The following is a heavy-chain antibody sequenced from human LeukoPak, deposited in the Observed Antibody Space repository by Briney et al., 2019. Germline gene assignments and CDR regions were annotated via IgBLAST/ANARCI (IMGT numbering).Heavy chain of an antibody. CDR3: AELGITMIGGV. D-gene: IGHD3-10*02. CDR2: ITTSSSYI. CDR1: GFTFSRSS. J-gene: IGHJ6*04. Sequence: GGSLRLSCAASGFTFSRSSMNWVRQAPGKGLEWVSSITTSSSYIYYADSVKGRFTISRDNAKNSLYLQMNSLRAEDTAVYYCAELGITMIGGVWGKGTTVTISS. V-gene: IGHV3-21*01.